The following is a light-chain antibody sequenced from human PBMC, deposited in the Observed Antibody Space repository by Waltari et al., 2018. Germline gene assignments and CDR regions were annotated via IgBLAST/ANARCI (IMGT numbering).Light chain of an antibody. J-gene: IGKJ2*01. Sequence: EIVMTQSPDTLSVSPGERATLSCRASQSVTTNLAWYQQKPGQAPRLLLYGASTRATGMPARFSGSGSGTDFTLTISSLQSEDFAVYYCQQYFDWPMYTFAQGTKLEIK. CDR2: GAS. CDR1: QSVTTN. CDR3: QQYFDWPMYT. V-gene: IGKV3-15*01.